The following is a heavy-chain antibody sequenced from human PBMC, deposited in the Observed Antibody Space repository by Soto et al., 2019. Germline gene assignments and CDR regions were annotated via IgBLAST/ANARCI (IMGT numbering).Heavy chain of an antibody. V-gene: IGHV4-31*11. D-gene: IGHD1-1*01. CDR1: GGSLGRGGNY. J-gene: IGHJ6*02. Sequence: TMPLTSAVSGGSLGRGGNYWSCIRQHPGKGLEWIGYIYCSGSTYYNPSLKSRVTISVDTSKNQFSLKLSSVTAADTAVYYCARWNRHYYGRDVSGQGTTVTVS. CDR3: ARWNRHYYGRDV. CDR2: IYCSGST.